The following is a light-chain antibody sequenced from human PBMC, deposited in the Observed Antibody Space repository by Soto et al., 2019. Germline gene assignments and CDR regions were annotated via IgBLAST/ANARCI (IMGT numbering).Light chain of an antibody. CDR3: QQFSSYPLT. V-gene: IGKV3-20*01. CDR1: QTVRNNY. Sequence: EIVMTQSPDTLSVSPVEGATLSCRASQTVRNNYLAWYQQKPGQAPRLLIYDASSRATGIPDRFSGGGSGTDFTLTISRLEPEDFAVYYCQQFSSYPLTFGGGTKVDIK. CDR2: DAS. J-gene: IGKJ4*01.